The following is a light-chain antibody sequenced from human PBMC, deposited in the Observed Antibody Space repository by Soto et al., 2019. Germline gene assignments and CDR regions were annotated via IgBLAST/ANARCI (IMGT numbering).Light chain of an antibody. CDR1: QSVSSY. Sequence: EMVLTQSPATLSLYPGEPATLSCRASQSVSSYLAWYQQKPGQAPRLLIYDASNRATGIPARFSGSGSGTDFTLTISSLEPEDFAVYYCQQYNNWPRTFGQGTKVDI. CDR3: QQYNNWPRT. V-gene: IGKV3-11*01. CDR2: DAS. J-gene: IGKJ1*01.